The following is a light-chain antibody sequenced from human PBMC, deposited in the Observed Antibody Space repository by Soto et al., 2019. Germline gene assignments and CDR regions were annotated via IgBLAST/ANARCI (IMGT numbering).Light chain of an antibody. CDR2: DAS. J-gene: IGKJ1*01. CDR1: QSLSSR. Sequence: DIHMTQSPSTLSASVGDRVTIPCRASQSLSSRLAWYQQKPGKAPVLLIYDASSLKSGVPSRFSGSESGTEFTLTISSLQSDDYATYYCQQYSKYMWTVGQGTKVDIK. CDR3: QQYSKYMWT. V-gene: IGKV1-5*01.